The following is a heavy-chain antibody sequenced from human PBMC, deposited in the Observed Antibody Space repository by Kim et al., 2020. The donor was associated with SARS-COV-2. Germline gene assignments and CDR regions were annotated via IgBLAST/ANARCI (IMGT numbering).Heavy chain of an antibody. CDR1: GGSISSSSYY. J-gene: IGHJ2*01. CDR2: IYYSGST. D-gene: IGHD4-17*01. V-gene: IGHV4-39*01. Sequence: SETLSLTCTVSGGSISSSSYYWGWIRQPPGKGLEWIGSIYYSGSTYYNPSLKSRVTISVDTSKNQFSLKLSSVTAADTAVYYCATSLTTVTTRYFDLWGRGTLVTVSS. CDR3: ATSLTTVTTRYFDL.